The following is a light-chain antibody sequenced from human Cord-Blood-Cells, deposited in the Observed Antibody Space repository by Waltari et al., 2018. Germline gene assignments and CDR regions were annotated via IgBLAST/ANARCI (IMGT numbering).Light chain of an antibody. Sequence: QSALTQPRSVSGSPGQSVTISCTGTSSDVRGYNYVSWYQQHPGKAPKLMIYDVSKRPSGVPDRFSGSKSGNTASLTSSGLQAEDEADYYCCSYAGSYTWVFGGGTKLTVL. CDR2: DVS. J-gene: IGLJ3*02. CDR1: SSDVRGYNY. CDR3: CSYAGSYTWV. V-gene: IGLV2-11*01.